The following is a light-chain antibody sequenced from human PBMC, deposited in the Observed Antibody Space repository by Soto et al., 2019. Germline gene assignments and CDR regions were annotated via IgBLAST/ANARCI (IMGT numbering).Light chain of an antibody. CDR3: QSYDSSLGGHVI. V-gene: IGLV1-40*01. CDR1: SSNIGAGYE. J-gene: IGLJ2*01. Sequence: QAVVTQPPSVSGAPGQRVTISCTGSSSNIGAGYEVHWYQQLPGTAPKLLIHGNNNRPSGVPDRFSGSKSGTSASLAITGLQAEDEADYYCQSYDSSLGGHVIFGGGTKLTVL. CDR2: GNN.